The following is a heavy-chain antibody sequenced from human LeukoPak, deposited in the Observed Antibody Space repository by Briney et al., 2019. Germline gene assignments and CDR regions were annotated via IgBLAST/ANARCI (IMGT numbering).Heavy chain of an antibody. J-gene: IGHJ3*02. CDR1: GGSISSGGYS. CDR2: IYHSGST. CDR3: ASAGLSGNYYDSSGDYGAFDI. V-gene: IGHV4-30-2*01. D-gene: IGHD3-22*01. Sequence: PSQTLSLTCAVSGGSISSGGYSWSWIRQPPGKGLEWIGYIYHSGSTYYNPSLKSRVTISVDRSKNQFSLKLSSVTAADTAVYYCASAGLSGNYYDSSGDYGAFDIWGQGTMVTVSS.